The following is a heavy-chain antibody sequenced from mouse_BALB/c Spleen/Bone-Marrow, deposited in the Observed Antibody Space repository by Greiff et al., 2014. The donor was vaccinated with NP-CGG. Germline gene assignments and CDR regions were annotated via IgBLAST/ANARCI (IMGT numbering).Heavy chain of an antibody. CDR1: GFTFSSFG. CDR3: AAITTVVARYAMDY. Sequence: EVMLVESGEGLVQPGGSRKLSCAASGFTFSSFGMHWVRQAPEKGLEWVAYISSGSSTIYYADTVKGRFTISRDNPKNTLFLQMTSLRSEDTAMYYCAAITTVVARYAMDYWGQGTSVTVSS. V-gene: IGHV5-17*02. J-gene: IGHJ4*01. D-gene: IGHD1-1*01. CDR2: ISSGSSTI.